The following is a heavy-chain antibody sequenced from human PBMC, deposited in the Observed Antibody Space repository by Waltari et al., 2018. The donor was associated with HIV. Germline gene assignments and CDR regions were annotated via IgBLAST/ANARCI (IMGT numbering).Heavy chain of an antibody. J-gene: IGHJ4*02. V-gene: IGHV1-2*02. CDR2: INPKSGGT. CDR3: ALYCSGGNCFFDY. Sequence: QEQLVQSGAEVKKPGASVTVSCKASGYTFTDYYMPWVLQAPGQGLEWMGWINPKSGGTNYAQKFQGRVTMTRDTSISTAYMELSSLRSDDTAVYYCALYCSGGNCFFDYWGQGTLVTVSS. D-gene: IGHD2-15*01. CDR1: GYTFTDYY.